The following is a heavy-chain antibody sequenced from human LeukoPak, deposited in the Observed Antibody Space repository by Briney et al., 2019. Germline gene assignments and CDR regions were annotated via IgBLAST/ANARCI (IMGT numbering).Heavy chain of an antibody. V-gene: IGHV1-18*01. CDR3: AIQVAVISYDYFDY. J-gene: IGHJ4*02. CDR1: GYTFTSYG. Sequence: ASVKVSCKASGYTFTSYGISWVRQAPGQGLEWMGWISAYNGNTNYAQKLQGRVTMTTDTSTSTAYMELRSLRSDDTAVYYCAIQVAVISYDYFDYWGQGTLVTVSS. D-gene: IGHD3-22*01. CDR2: ISAYNGNT.